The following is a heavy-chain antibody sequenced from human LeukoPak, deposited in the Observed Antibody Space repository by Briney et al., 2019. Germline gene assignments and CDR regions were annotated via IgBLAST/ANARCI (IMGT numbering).Heavy chain of an antibody. J-gene: IGHJ4*02. D-gene: IGHD3-10*01. CDR1: GFTFSSYD. Sequence: GGSLRLSCAASGFTFSSYDMHWVRQAAGQGLEWVAAISTAGDTKFTGSVRGGFTFSIDNGKNSLYLQMNNLRAGDTAVYYCARGSVTKFDYWGQGTLVTVSS. V-gene: IGHV3-13*01. CDR2: ISTAGDT. CDR3: ARGSVTKFDY.